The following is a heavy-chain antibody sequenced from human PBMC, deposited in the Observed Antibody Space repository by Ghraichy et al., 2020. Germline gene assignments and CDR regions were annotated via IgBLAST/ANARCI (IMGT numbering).Heavy chain of an antibody. J-gene: IGHJ5*02. CDR1: GGSISSGGYY. Sequence: SETLSLTCTVSGGSISSGGYYWSWIRQHPGKGLEWIGYIYYSGSTYYNPSLKSRVTISVDTSKNQFSLKLSSVTAADTAVYYCARDGGRIAARGWFDPWGQGTLVTVSS. V-gene: IGHV4-31*03. D-gene: IGHD6-6*01. CDR2: IYYSGST. CDR3: ARDGGRIAARGWFDP.